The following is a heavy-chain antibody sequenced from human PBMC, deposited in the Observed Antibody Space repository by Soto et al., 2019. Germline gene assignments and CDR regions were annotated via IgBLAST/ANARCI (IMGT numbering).Heavy chain of an antibody. Sequence: PGGSLRLSCAASGFTFSSYGMHWVRQAPGKGLEWVAVISYDGSNKYYADSVKGRFTISRDNSKNTLYLQMNSLRAEDTAVYYWAKDVRLRWDSSGYHQGPFDYWGQGTLVTVSS. CDR3: AKDVRLRWDSSGYHQGPFDY. CDR2: ISYDGSNK. D-gene: IGHD3-22*01. CDR1: GFTFSSYG. V-gene: IGHV3-30*18. J-gene: IGHJ4*02.